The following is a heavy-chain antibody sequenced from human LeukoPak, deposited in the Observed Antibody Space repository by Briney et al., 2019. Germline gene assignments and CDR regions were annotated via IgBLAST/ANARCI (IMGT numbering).Heavy chain of an antibody. CDR1: GFTFSSYE. J-gene: IGHJ3*02. Sequence: GGSLRLSYAAAGFTFSSYEMNWVREAPGKGLEWVSYISSSGSTIYYADSVKGRFTISRDNAKNSLYLQMNSLRAEDTAVYYCARDYGSGSYSPDAFDIWGQGTMVTVSS. D-gene: IGHD3-10*01. V-gene: IGHV3-48*03. CDR3: ARDYGSGSYSPDAFDI. CDR2: ISSSGSTI.